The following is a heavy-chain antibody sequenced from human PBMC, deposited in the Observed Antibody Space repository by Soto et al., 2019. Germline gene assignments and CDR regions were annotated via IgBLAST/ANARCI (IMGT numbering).Heavy chain of an antibody. CDR2: IIPIFGTA. Sequence: QVQLVQSGAEVKKPGSSVKVSCKASGGTFSSYAISWVRQAPGQGLEWMGGIIPIFGTANYAQKFQGRVTITADKSRSTANMELNSLRSEDTAVYYCARVRIGATSYYFDYWGQGTLVTVSS. D-gene: IGHD1-26*01. J-gene: IGHJ4*02. CDR1: GGTFSSYA. V-gene: IGHV1-69*14. CDR3: ARVRIGATSYYFDY.